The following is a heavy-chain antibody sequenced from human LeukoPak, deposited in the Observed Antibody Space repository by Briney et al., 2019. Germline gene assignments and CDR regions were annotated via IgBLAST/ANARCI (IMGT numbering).Heavy chain of an antibody. D-gene: IGHD6-13*01. V-gene: IGHV3-30-3*01. CDR3: ARDRLSSWYGRLVPASFDY. Sequence: PGGSLRPSCSASGFTLSSYAMHWVRQAPGKGREWVAVISYDGSNKYYADSVKGRSTISGDNSKNTLYLQMNSLSAEDTAVYYCARDRLSSWYGRLVPASFDYWGQGTLVTVSS. CDR1: GFTLSSYA. J-gene: IGHJ4*02. CDR2: ISYDGSNK.